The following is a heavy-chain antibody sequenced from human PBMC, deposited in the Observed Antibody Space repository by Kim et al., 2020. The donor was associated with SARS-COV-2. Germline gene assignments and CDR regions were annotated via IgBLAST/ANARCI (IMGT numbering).Heavy chain of an antibody. Sequence: ASVKVSCKASGYTFTSYYMHWVRQAPGQGLEWMGIINPGGGSTTYAQKFQGRVIMTRDTSTSTVYMELSSLRSEDTAVYYCARPVRMVSATSTVDAFDIWGQGTMVTVSS. D-gene: IGHD3-10*01. J-gene: IGHJ3*02. CDR2: INPGGGST. CDR1: GYTFTSYY. V-gene: IGHV1-46*01. CDR3: ARPVRMVSATSTVDAFDI.